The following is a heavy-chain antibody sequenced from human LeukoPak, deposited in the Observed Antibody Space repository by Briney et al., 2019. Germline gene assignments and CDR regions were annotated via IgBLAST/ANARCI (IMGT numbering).Heavy chain of an antibody. CDR1: GGSLSGYY. CDR2: INHSGNT. D-gene: IGHD7-27*01. Sequence: SETLSLTCVVYGGSLSGYYWSWIRQPPGKGLEWIGEINHSGNTNYNPSLKSRVTISVDTSKNQFSLKLSSVTAADTAVYYCASRKLGNDYWGQGTLVTVSS. CDR3: ASRKLGNDY. J-gene: IGHJ4*02. V-gene: IGHV4-34*01.